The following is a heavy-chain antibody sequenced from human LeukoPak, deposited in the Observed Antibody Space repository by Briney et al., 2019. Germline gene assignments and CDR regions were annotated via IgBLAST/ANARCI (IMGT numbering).Heavy chain of an antibody. D-gene: IGHD4/OR15-4a*01. J-gene: IGHJ4*02. Sequence: PGGSLRLSCAASGFTFSSYGMHWVRQAPGKGLEWVAFISYDGSNENYADSVKGRFTISRDNSKNTLYLQMNSLRAEDTAVYYCARRAGAYSHPYDYWGQGTLVTVSS. CDR2: ISYDGSNE. CDR3: ARRAGAYSHPYDY. V-gene: IGHV3-30*12. CDR1: GFTFSSYG.